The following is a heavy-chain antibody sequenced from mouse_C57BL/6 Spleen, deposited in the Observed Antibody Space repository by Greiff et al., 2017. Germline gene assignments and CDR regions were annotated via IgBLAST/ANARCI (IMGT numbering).Heavy chain of an antibody. CDR1: GFTFSSYA. D-gene: IGHD2-5*01. Sequence: DVQLVESGEGLVKPGGSLKLSCAASGFTFSSYAMSWVRQTPEKRLEWVAYISSGGDYIYYADTVKGRFTISRDNARNTLYLQMSSLKSEDTAMYYCTRAGYSNPFAYWGQGTLVTVSA. J-gene: IGHJ3*01. V-gene: IGHV5-9-1*02. CDR2: ISSGGDYI. CDR3: TRAGYSNPFAY.